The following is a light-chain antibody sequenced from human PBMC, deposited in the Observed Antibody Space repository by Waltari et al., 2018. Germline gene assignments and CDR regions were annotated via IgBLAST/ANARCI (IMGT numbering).Light chain of an antibody. J-gene: IGLJ3*02. CDR1: SNDVGLYNL. V-gene: IGLV2-23*02. Sequence: QSALTQPASVSGSPGQSITISCTGTSNDVGLYNLVSWYQHHPGKVPTLIIYEVNRRPSGFSNRCSGSKSGNTASLTVSGLLAEDEADYFCSSYTTHTPVVFGGGTKLTVL. CDR2: EVN. CDR3: SSYTTHTPVV.